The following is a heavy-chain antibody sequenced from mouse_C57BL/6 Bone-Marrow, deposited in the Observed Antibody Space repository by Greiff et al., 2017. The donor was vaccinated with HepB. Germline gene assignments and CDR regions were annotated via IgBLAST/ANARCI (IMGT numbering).Heavy chain of an antibody. CDR1: GFTFSDYY. Sequence: EVKLMESGGGLVQPGGSLKLSCAASGFTFSDYYMYWVRQTPEKRLEWVAYISNGGGSTYYPDTVKCRFTISRDNAKNTLYLQMSRLKSEDTAMYYCARLLGYYGSSYGANAMDYWGQGTSVTVSS. D-gene: IGHD1-1*01. CDR3: ARLLGYYGSSYGANAMDY. V-gene: IGHV5-12*01. CDR2: ISNGGGST. J-gene: IGHJ4*01.